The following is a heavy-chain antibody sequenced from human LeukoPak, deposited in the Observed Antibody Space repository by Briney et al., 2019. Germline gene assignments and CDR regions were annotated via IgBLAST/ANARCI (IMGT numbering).Heavy chain of an antibody. CDR2: IIPIFGTA. CDR1: GGTFSSYA. Sequence: SVKVSCKASGGTFSSYAISWVRQAPGQGLEWMGGIIPIFGTANYAQKFQGRVTITTDESTSTAYMELSSLRSEDTAVYYCARGGRRDGYNLDYFDYWGQGTLVTVSS. CDR3: ARGGRRDGYNLDYFDY. J-gene: IGHJ4*02. D-gene: IGHD5-24*01. V-gene: IGHV1-69*05.